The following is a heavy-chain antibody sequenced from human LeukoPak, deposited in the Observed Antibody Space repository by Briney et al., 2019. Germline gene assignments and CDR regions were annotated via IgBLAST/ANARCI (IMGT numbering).Heavy chain of an antibody. CDR1: GYTFTNYA. Sequence: GGSVKVSCKASGYTFTNYAVNWVRQAPGQRLEWMGWINAGNGNTKYSEKFQDRVTLTRDISASTAYMELNSLRSEDMAVYYCARGIWTSHSVGYYFGNWGQGTLVTVSS. CDR2: INAGNGNT. V-gene: IGHV1-3*03. D-gene: IGHD5/OR15-5a*01. J-gene: IGHJ4*02. CDR3: ARGIWTSHSVGYYFGN.